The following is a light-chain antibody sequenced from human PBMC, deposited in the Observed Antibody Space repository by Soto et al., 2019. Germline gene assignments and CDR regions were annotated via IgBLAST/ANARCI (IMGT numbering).Light chain of an antibody. Sequence: ETVLTQSPATPSLSPGERATLSCRASQNVNRYVAWYQQKPGQAPRLLIYDASTRAAGVPARFSGSGSGTDFSLSISSLEPEDFAVYYCQEHNSFGGGTKV. CDR1: QNVNRY. V-gene: IGKV3-11*01. CDR2: DAS. J-gene: IGKJ4*01. CDR3: QEHNS.